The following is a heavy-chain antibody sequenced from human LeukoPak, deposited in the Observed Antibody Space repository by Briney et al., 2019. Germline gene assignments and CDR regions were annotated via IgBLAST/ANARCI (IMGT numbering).Heavy chain of an antibody. CDR1: GFTFRSYG. D-gene: IGHD1-26*01. CDR3: ARGRSGSYSPFDY. J-gene: IGHJ4*02. Sequence: PGRSLRLSCAASGFTFRSYGMHWVRQAPGKGLEWVAVIWYDGSNKYYADSVKGRFTISRDNSKNTLYLQMNSLRAEDTAVYYCARGRSGSYSPFDYWGQGTLVTVSS. CDR2: IWYDGSNK. V-gene: IGHV3-33*01.